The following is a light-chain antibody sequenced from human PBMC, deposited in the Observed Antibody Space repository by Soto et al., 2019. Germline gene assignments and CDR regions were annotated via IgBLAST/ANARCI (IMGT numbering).Light chain of an antibody. CDR1: SSDVGSSNL. CDR3: CSCARSSSFYA. CDR2: GGD. V-gene: IGLV2-23*01. Sequence: QSALAQPASVSGSPGQSITISCSGTSSDVGSSNLVSWYQHHPGKAPKLIIFGGDRRPSGVSGRFSGSKSGNTASLTISGLQAEDEADYYCCSCARSSSFYAFGTGTKVTVL. J-gene: IGLJ1*01.